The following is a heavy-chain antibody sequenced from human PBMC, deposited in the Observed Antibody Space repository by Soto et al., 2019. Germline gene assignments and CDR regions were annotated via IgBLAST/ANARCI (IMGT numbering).Heavy chain of an antibody. Sequence: GGSLRLSCAASGFTVSTNYRTWVRQTPGKGLEWVSIIYSNGNTYYADSVKGRFTISRDNPKNTLYLQMNSLRVDDTAVYYCVVEDLGMEVWGQGTTVTVSS. J-gene: IGHJ6*02. CDR3: VVEDLGMEV. CDR1: GFTVSTNY. CDR2: IYSNGNT. V-gene: IGHV3-53*01. D-gene: IGHD2-15*01.